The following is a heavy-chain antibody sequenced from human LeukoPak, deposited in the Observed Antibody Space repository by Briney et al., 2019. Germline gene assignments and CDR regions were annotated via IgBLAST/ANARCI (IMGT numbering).Heavy chain of an antibody. CDR3: TRDSESWTVDY. J-gene: IGHJ4*02. D-gene: IGHD1-26*01. V-gene: IGHV4-39*02. CDR1: GGSISSSGYY. CDR2: IDYSGTT. Sequence: SETPSLTCTVSGGSISSSGYYWGWIRQPPGQGLEWLGTIDYSGTTYHNPSLKSRVTISIDTSKNHFSLKLNSVTAADTAVYYCTRDSESWTVDYWGQGTLVTVSS.